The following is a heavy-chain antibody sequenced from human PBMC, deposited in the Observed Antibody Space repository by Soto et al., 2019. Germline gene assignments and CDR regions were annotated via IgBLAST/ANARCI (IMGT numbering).Heavy chain of an antibody. V-gene: IGHV4-30-4*08. D-gene: IGHD4-17*01. J-gene: IGHJ2*01. CDR2: IYYRGNT. CDR3: AREVIPLTTDWYFDL. Sequence: PSETLSLTCSVSGDSINSDKYCWGCIRQPPGKGLEWIGSIYYRGNTYYNPSLKSRVTISVDTSKSQFSLRLSSVTAADTAVYYCAREVIPLTTDWYFDLWGRGTLVTVSS. CDR1: GDSINSDKYC.